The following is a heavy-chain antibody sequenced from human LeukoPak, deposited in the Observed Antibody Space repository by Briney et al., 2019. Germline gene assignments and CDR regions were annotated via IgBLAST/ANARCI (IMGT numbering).Heavy chain of an antibody. CDR2: IYYSGSS. Sequence: SETLSLTCNVSGGSISGYHWSWIRQPPGKGLEWLGYIYYSGSSNYNPSLKSRVTISADTSKNQFSLKRSSVTAADTAVYYCARVPRSYYYYYYMDVWGKGTTVTVSS. CDR3: ARVPRSYYYYYYMDV. J-gene: IGHJ6*03. CDR1: GGSISGYH. V-gene: IGHV4-59*01.